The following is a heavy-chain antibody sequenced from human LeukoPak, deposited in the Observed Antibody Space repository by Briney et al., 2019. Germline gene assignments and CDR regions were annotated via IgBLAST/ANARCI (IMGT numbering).Heavy chain of an antibody. D-gene: IGHD3-3*01. Sequence: ASVKVSCKASGGTFSSYAISWVRQAPGQGLEWMGGIIPIFGTANYAQKFQGRVTITTDESTSTAYMELSSLRSEDTAVYYCARDRSPHYDFWSGYYFDPWGQGTLVTVSS. CDR1: GGTFSSYA. CDR3: ARDRSPHYDFWSGYYFDP. CDR2: IIPIFGTA. J-gene: IGHJ5*02. V-gene: IGHV1-69*05.